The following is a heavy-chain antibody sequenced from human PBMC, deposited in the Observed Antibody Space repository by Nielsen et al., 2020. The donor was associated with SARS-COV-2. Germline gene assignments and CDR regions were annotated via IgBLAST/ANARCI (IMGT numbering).Heavy chain of an antibody. Sequence: SETLSLTCSVSGASISSYYWSWIRQPPGKGLEWIGYIYHSGITKINPSLKSRVTISVDTSKNQFSLKLSSVTAADTAVYYCAANYYDSSVDAFDIWGQGTMVTVSS. CDR1: GASISSYY. V-gene: IGHV4-59*08. D-gene: IGHD3-22*01. J-gene: IGHJ3*02. CDR2: IYHSGIT. CDR3: AANYYDSSVDAFDI.